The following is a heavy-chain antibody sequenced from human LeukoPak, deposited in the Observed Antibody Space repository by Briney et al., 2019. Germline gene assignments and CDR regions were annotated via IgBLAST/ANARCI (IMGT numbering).Heavy chain of an antibody. CDR1: GYTFTSYG. CDR3: ARVMAVAGIFAFDI. D-gene: IGHD6-19*01. CDR2: ISAYNGNT. V-gene: IGHV1-18*04. Sequence: ASVKVSCKASGYTFTSYGISWVRQAPGQGLEWMGWISAYNGNTNYAQNLQGRVTMTTDTSTSTAYMELRSLRSDDTAVYYCARVMAVAGIFAFDIWGQGTMVTVSS. J-gene: IGHJ3*02.